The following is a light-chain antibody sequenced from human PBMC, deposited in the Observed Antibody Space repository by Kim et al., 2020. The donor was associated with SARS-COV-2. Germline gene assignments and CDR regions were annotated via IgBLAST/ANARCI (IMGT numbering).Light chain of an antibody. J-gene: IGKJ4*01. Sequence: DIQMTQSPSSLSASVGDRVTITCRASQSIGGYLNWYQQKPGKVPNLLIYAASNLQSGVPSRFSGRRSGADFTLTISNLQPEDFATYYCQQSFSTPLTFGGGTKVQIK. V-gene: IGKV1-39*01. CDR1: QSIGGY. CDR2: AAS. CDR3: QQSFSTPLT.